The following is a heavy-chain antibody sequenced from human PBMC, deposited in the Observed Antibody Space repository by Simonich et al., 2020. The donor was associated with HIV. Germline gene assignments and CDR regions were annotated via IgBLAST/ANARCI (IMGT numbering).Heavy chain of an antibody. CDR1: GGSFRGYY. Sequence: QVQLQQWGAGLLKPSETLSLTCAVYGGSFRGYYWSWISQPPGKGLGWIRESNHSGTPNYNPSRKRRVNISVDTSKNQFSLKRSSVTAADTAVYYCARGGYCSGGSCYPLFSRYGMDVWGQGTTVTVSS. CDR3: ARGGYCSGGSCYPLFSRYGMDV. D-gene: IGHD2-15*01. CDR2: SNHSGTP. V-gene: IGHV4-34*01. J-gene: IGHJ6*02.